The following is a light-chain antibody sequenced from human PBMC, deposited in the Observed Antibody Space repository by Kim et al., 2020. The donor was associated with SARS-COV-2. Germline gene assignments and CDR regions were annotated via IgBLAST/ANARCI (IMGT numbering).Light chain of an antibody. J-gene: IGKJ2*03. CDR1: QSIGIL. CDR3: QQYSNSLYS. CDR2: MAS. Sequence: ASVGNRVPRTCRASQSIGILLAWYQQKPGKALNLLIHMASILETGFPSRLSGSESGTEFTLTITSMQPDEFATYYCQQYSNSLYSFGQETKLEI. V-gene: IGKV1-5*03.